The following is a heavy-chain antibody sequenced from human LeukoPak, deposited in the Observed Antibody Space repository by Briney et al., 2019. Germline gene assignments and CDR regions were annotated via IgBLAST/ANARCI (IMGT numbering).Heavy chain of an antibody. CDR1: GGSISSYY. CDR3: ARGAEVTTYYFDY. J-gene: IGHJ4*02. V-gene: IGHV4-39*07. Sequence: SETLSLTCTVSGGSISSYYWSWIRQPPGKGLEWIGSIYYSGSTYYNPSLKSRVTISVDTSKNQFSLKLSSVTAADTAVYYCARGAEVTTYYFDYWGQGTLVTVSS. D-gene: IGHD4-23*01. CDR2: IYYSGST.